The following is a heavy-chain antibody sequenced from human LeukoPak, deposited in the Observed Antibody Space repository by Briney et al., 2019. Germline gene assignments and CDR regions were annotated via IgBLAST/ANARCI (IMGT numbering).Heavy chain of an antibody. V-gene: IGHV3-48*02. CDR2: ISSSSSTI. CDR3: ARKTGALEY. D-gene: IGHD7-27*01. CDR1: GFTFSSYS. J-gene: IGHJ4*02. Sequence: GSLTLSCAASGFTFSSYSMNWVSQAPGKGLEWVSHISSSSSTIYYAVSMKGRFTISRDNAKNSLYLQMNSLRDEDTAVYYCARKTGALEYWGQRTVVTASS.